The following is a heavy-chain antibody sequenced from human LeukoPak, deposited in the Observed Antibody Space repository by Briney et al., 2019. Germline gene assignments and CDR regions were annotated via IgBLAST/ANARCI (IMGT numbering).Heavy chain of an antibody. Sequence: ASVKVSCKASGYTFTGYYMHWVRQAPGQGLEWMGWINPNSGGTNYAQKFQGRVTMTRDTSISTAYMELSRLRSDDTAVYYCASRNTRYCSSTSCHDYWAREPWSPSPQ. CDR2: INPNSGGT. CDR1: GYTFTGYY. V-gene: IGHV1-2*02. CDR3: ASRNTRYCSSTSCHDY. D-gene: IGHD2-2*01. J-gene: IGHJ4*02.